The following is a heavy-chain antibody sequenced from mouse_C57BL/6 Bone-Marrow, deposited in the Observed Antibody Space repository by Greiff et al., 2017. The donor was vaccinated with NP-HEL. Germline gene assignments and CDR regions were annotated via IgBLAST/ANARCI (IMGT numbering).Heavy chain of an antibody. J-gene: IGHJ4*01. CDR2: IWSGGST. CDR1: GFSLTSYG. D-gene: IGHD1-1*01. CDR3: ARKGHYGSSPYAMDY. Sequence: VQLKQSGPGLVQPSQSLSITCTVSGFSLTSYGVHWVRQSPGKGLEWLGVIWSGGSTDYNAAFISRLSISRDKSKSQVNFKMNSLRADDTAMYYCARKGHYGSSPYAMDYWGQGTSVTVSS. V-gene: IGHV2-2*01.